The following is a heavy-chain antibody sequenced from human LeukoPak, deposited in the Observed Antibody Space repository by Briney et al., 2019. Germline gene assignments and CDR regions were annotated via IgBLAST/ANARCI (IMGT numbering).Heavy chain of an antibody. J-gene: IGHJ4*02. V-gene: IGHV4-34*01. D-gene: IGHD6-13*01. CDR2: INHSGST. CDR1: GGSFSGYY. Sequence: SETLSLTCAVYGGSFSGYYWSWIRQPPGKGLEWIGEINHSGSTNYNPSLKSRVTISVDTPKNQFSLKLSSVTAADTAVYYCAKSSSWYTDFDYWGQGTLVTVSS. CDR3: AKSSSWYTDFDY.